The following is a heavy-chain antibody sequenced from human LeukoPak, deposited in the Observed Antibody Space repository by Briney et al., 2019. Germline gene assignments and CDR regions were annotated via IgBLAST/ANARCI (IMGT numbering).Heavy chain of an antibody. CDR2: ISNDGSKK. CDR1: EFICSTYT. Sequence: PWRSLRRSCAASEFICSTYTMHWVRQAPGKGLEWVAVISNDGSKKYYADSVKGRFTISRDNSKNTLYLQMNSLRAEDTAVYYCARAGGGVGYYQQDYWGQGTLVTVSS. V-gene: IGHV3-30-3*01. J-gene: IGHJ4*02. CDR3: ARAGGGVGYYQQDY. D-gene: IGHD3-3*01.